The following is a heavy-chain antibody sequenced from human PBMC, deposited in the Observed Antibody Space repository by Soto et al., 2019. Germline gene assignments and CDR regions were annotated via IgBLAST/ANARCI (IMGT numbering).Heavy chain of an antibody. V-gene: IGHV3-53*01. Sequence: EVQLVESGRGLSQPGGSLRLSCAASGFTFSSNDMNWVRKAPGKGLEWVSLIYSGGSTYYADSVKGRFTISRDNSKNTLYLQMSSLRAEDTALYYCATRPLLPGAPWGQGTMVTVSS. CDR3: ATRPLLPGAP. CDR1: GFTFSSND. J-gene: IGHJ3*01. D-gene: IGHD3-22*01. CDR2: IYSGGST.